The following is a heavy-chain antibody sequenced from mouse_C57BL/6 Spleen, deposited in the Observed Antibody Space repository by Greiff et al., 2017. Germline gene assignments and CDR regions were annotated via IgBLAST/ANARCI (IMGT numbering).Heavy chain of an antibody. CDR3: ARSGPPDYYGSSQPFAY. V-gene: IGHV1-78*01. CDR1: GYTFTDHT. Sequence: QVQLQQSDAELVKPGASVKISCKVSGYTFTDHTIHWMKQRPEQGLEWIGYIYPRDGSTKYNEKFKGKATLTADKSSSTAYMQLNSLTSEDSAVXFCARSGPPDYYGSSQPFAYWGQGTLVTVSA. D-gene: IGHD1-1*01. CDR2: IYPRDGST. J-gene: IGHJ3*01.